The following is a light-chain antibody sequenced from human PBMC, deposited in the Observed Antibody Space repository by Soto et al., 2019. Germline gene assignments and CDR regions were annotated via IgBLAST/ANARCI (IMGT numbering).Light chain of an antibody. CDR1: QSVSSS. CDR3: QQYYNWPRT. V-gene: IGKV3-15*01. J-gene: IGKJ1*01. Sequence: ESVLTQSPGTLSLSPCHRATLSCRASQSVSSSYLAWYQQKPGQAPRLLTYGASTRATGIPARFSGSGSGTEFTLTISSLQPEDFAVYYCQQYYNWPRTFGQGTKVDI. CDR2: GAS.